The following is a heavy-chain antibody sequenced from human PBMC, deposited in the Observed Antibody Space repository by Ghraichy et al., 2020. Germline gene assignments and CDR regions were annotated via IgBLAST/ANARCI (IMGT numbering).Heavy chain of an antibody. J-gene: IGHJ3*02. D-gene: IGHD3-22*01. CDR3: AKLPPLGIQPWLDYDSSGYDAFDI. CDR1: GFTFSSYG. Sequence: GGSLRLSCAASGFTFSSYGMHWVRQAPGKGLEWVAVISYDGSNKYYADSVKGRFTISRDNSKNTLYLQMNSLRAEDTAVYYCAKLPPLGIQPWLDYDSSGYDAFDIWGQGRMVTVSS. V-gene: IGHV3-30*18. CDR2: ISYDGSNK.